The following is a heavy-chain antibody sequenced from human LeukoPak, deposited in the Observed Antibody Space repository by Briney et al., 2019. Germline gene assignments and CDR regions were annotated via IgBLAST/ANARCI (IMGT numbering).Heavy chain of an antibody. CDR1: GGSISSSSYY. Sequence: SETLSLTCTVSGGSISSSSYYWGWIRQPPGKGLEWIGSIYYNGSTYYNPSLKSRVTISVDTSKNQFSLKLSSVTAADTAVYYCARKRAPYYDILTGPNNNWFDPWGQGTLVTVSS. CDR2: IYYNGST. D-gene: IGHD3-9*01. CDR3: ARKRAPYYDILTGPNNNWFDP. V-gene: IGHV4-39*01. J-gene: IGHJ5*02.